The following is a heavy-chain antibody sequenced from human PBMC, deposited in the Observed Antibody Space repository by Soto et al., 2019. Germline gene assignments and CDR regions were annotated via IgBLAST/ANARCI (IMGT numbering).Heavy chain of an antibody. D-gene: IGHD1-1*01. CDR2: MSHSGGT. Sequence: QVQLQQWGAGLLKPSETLSLTCAVYGGSVSSGSYYWGWIRQPPGKGLEWIGEMSHSGGTHFNPSLKSRVTISVDTSKKQFSLKMSSVTAADTSLYYCARVERGTATTVVDAFDIWGPGTMVTVSS. CDR1: GGSVSSGSYY. V-gene: IGHV4-34*01. J-gene: IGHJ3*02. CDR3: ARVERGTATTVVDAFDI.